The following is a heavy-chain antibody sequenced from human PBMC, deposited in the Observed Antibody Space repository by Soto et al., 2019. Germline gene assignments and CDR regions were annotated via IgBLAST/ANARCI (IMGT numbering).Heavy chain of an antibody. V-gene: IGHV3-23*01. CDR1: RFTFSDFA. Sequence: DVQLLESGGGLVQPGGSLTLSCAASRFTFSDFAMSWVRQAPGKGLEWVSSIGGGGSDTYYADSVKGRFTISRDNSKNTLYLQMDSLRDADTAAYYCAKDAVPYNGKWDWFDSWGQGTLVIVSS. CDR3: AKDAVPYNGKWDWFDS. D-gene: IGHD1-20*01. J-gene: IGHJ5*01. CDR2: IGGGGSDT.